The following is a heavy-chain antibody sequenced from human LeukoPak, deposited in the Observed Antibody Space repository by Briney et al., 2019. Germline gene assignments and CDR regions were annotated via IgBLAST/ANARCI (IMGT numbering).Heavy chain of an antibody. CDR3: ARDRPVADFWSGYYALGYYYGMDV. J-gene: IGHJ6*02. Sequence: ASVKVSCKASGYTFTGYGISWVRQAPGQGLEWMGWISAYNGNTNYAQKLQGRVTMTTDTSTSTAYMELRSLRSDDTAVYYCARDRPVADFWSGYYALGYYYGMDVWGQGTTVTVSS. CDR2: ISAYNGNT. CDR1: GYTFTGYG. D-gene: IGHD3-3*01. V-gene: IGHV1-18*01.